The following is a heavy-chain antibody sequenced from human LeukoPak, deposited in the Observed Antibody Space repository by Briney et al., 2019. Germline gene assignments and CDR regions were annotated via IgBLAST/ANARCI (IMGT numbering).Heavy chain of an antibody. CDR3: ARGMTGGSYPPFVDY. CDR2: ISSSSSYI. J-gene: IGHJ4*02. D-gene: IGHD1-26*01. Sequence: TGGSLRLSCAASGFTFSSYSMNWVRQAPGKGLEWVSSISSSSSYIYYAGSVKGRSTISRDNAKNSLYLQMNSLRAEDTAVYYCARGMTGGSYPPFVDYWGQGTLVTVSS. CDR1: GFTFSSYS. V-gene: IGHV3-21*01.